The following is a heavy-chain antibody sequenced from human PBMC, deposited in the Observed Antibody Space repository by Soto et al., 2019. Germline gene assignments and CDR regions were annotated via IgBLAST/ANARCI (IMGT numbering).Heavy chain of an antibody. Sequence: QVQLVESGGGVVQPGTSLRVSCVGSGFTFRSYVMHWVRQAPGKGREWVALTSYDGSDKYYDDSVRGRFTISRDNSRNTVDLQMDSLRLEDTALYYCARWGTTGGLDVWGQGTLVSVSS. D-gene: IGHD3-16*01. CDR3: ARWGTTGGLDV. V-gene: IGHV3-30*19. CDR1: GFTFRSYV. CDR2: TSYDGSDK. J-gene: IGHJ1*01.